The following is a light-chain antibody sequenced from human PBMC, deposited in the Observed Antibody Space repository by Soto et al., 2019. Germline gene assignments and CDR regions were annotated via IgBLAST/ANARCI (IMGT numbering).Light chain of an antibody. CDR2: AAS. CDR1: QSISSY. V-gene: IGKV1-39*01. Sequence: DTQMTQSPSSLSASVGDRVTITCRASQSISSYLNWYQQKPGKAPKLLIYAASSLQSGVPSRFSGSGSGTDFTLTISSLQPEDFATYYCQQSYSTPYTFGQGTNVDIK. J-gene: IGKJ2*01. CDR3: QQSYSTPYT.